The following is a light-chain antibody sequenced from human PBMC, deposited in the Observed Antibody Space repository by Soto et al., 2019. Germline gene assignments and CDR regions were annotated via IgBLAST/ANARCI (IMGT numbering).Light chain of an antibody. CDR2: SNT. Sequence: QSVLTQPPSVSGAPGQRVTISCTGSVSNIGAGFDVHWYQQLPGAAPRLLIFSNTNRPSGVPDRFSGSRSGTSASLAITGLQAEDEGDYYCQSSDNSLSVLFGGGTKLTVL. J-gene: IGLJ2*01. CDR3: QSSDNSLSVL. V-gene: IGLV1-40*01. CDR1: VSNIGAGFD.